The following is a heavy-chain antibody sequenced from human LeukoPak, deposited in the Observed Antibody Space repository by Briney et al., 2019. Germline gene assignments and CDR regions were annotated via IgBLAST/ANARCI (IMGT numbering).Heavy chain of an antibody. J-gene: IGHJ3*02. D-gene: IGHD3-10*01. CDR2: INSDESST. V-gene: IGHV3-74*01. CDR3: ARYYGSGTYVFDI. CDR1: GFTFSDYW. Sequence: GGSLRLSCAASGFTFSDYWMHWVRQAPGKGLVWVSRINSDESSTTYADSVKGRFTISRDSAKNTLYLQMNSLRVEDMAVYYCARYYGSGTYVFDIWGQGTMVTVSS.